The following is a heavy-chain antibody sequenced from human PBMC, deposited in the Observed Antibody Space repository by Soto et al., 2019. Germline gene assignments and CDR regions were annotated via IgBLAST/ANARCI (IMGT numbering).Heavy chain of an antibody. V-gene: IGHV4-4*02. Sequence: QVQLQESGPGLVKPSGTLSLTCALSGASIITDNWWSWVRQPPGKEMEWIREIYHSGNTNFNPSVKSRVTISVDTSKNQFSLTVSSVTAADTAIYYCARASASSKLRGVVINWGQATLVTVSS. CDR3: ARASASSKLRGVVIN. CDR2: IYHSGNT. D-gene: IGHD3-10*01. CDR1: GASIITDNW. J-gene: IGHJ4*02.